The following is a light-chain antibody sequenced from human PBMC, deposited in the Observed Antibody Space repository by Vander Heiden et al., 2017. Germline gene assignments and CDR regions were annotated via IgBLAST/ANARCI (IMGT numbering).Light chain of an antibody. CDR1: STNIGAGYD. V-gene: IGLV1-40*01. Sequence: QSVLTPPPSVSAAPTPSITSSCTASSTNIGAGYDVHWYQQHQGTAPKPLIYSNSHGPSGASDRFSGSKSGTSASLAITGLQAEDEADYYCQSYDRSLSGSGVFGGGTKLTVL. J-gene: IGLJ2*01. CDR2: SNS. CDR3: QSYDRSLSGSGV.